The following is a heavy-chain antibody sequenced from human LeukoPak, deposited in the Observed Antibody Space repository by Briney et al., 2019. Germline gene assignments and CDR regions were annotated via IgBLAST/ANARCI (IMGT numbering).Heavy chain of an antibody. J-gene: IGHJ5*02. D-gene: IGHD6-19*01. Sequence: SVKVSCKASGGTFSSYAISWVRQAPGQGLEWMGGIIPIFGTANYAQKFQGRVTLTTDTSTSTAYMELRSLRSDDTAVYYCARSAVAGLDNWFDPWGQGTLVTVSS. V-gene: IGHV1-69*05. CDR1: GGTFSSYA. CDR3: ARSAVAGLDNWFDP. CDR2: IIPIFGTA.